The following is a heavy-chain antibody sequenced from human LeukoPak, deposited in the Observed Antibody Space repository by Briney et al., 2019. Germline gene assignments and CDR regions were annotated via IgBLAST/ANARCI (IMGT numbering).Heavy chain of an antibody. J-gene: IGHJ6*04. Sequence: GRSLRLSCAASGFTFSSYGMRWVRQAPGKGLEWVAVISYDGGNKYYADSVKGRFTISRDNSKNTLYLQMNSLRAEDTAVYYCAKEESDYGDYYYGMDVWGKGTTVTVSS. CDR1: GFTFSSYG. V-gene: IGHV3-30*18. CDR2: ISYDGGNK. D-gene: IGHD4-17*01. CDR3: AKEESDYGDYYYGMDV.